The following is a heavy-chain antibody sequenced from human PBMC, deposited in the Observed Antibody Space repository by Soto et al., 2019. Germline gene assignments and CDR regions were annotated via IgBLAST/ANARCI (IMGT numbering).Heavy chain of an antibody. CDR2: ISYDGSNK. CDR1: GFTFSSYA. Sequence: QVQLVESGGGVVQPGRSLRLSCAASGFTFSSYAMHWVRQAPGKGLEWVAVISYDGSNKYYADSVKGRFTISRDNSKNTLYLQMNSLRAEDTAVYYCARDSIAVAGTGQGYFDYWGQGTLVTVSS. J-gene: IGHJ4*02. CDR3: ARDSIAVAGTGQGYFDY. D-gene: IGHD6-19*01. V-gene: IGHV3-30-3*01.